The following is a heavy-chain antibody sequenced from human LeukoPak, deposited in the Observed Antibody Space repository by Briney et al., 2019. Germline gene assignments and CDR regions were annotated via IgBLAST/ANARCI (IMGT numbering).Heavy chain of an antibody. D-gene: IGHD3-22*01. J-gene: IGHJ1*01. CDR1: GGSISSSSYY. CDR2: IYYSGST. V-gene: IGHV4-39*07. CDR3: ARGRKIYDSRYFQH. Sequence: SETLSLTCTVSGGSISSSSYYWGWIRQPPGRGLEWIGSIYYSGSTYYNPSLKSRVTISVDTSKNQFSLKLSSVTAADTAVYYCARGRKIYDSRYFQHWGQGTLVTVSS.